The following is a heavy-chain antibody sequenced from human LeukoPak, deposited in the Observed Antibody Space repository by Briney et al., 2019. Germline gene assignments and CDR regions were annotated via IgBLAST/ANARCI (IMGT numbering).Heavy chain of an antibody. CDR1: GLTVSDVW. J-gene: IGHJ4*02. V-gene: IGHV3-15*07. Sequence: GGSLRLSCAVSGLTVSDVWMNWVHQSAGRGLEWVGRIKSKMAGGTADYAAPVKGRFTISRDDSRNTVDLQMNGLTVEDTALYYCAWGGAQHYESWGQGTLVTVSS. D-gene: IGHD3-16*01. CDR3: AWGGAQHYES. CDR2: IKSKMAGGTA.